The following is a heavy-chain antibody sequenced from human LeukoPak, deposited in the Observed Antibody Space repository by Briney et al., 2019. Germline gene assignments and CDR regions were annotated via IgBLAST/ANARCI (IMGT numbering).Heavy chain of an antibody. CDR2: ISNNGGST. D-gene: IGHD6-19*01. J-gene: IGHJ4*02. CDR3: ARDERGYSSGWTGHYFDY. V-gene: IGHV3-64*04. Sequence: PGGSLRLSCSASGFTFSRYAIHWVRQAPGKGLEYVSAISNNGGSTYYADSVMGRFTISRDNSKNTLYLQMNSLRAEDTAVYYCARDERGYSSGWTGHYFDYWGQGTLVTVSS. CDR1: GFTFSRYA.